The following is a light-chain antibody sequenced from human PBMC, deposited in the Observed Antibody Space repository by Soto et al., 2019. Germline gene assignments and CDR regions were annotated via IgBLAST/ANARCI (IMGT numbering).Light chain of an antibody. CDR1: ESVRSY. CDR3: QQRYAWPPLT. V-gene: IGKV3-11*01. CDR2: DAS. J-gene: IGKJ4*01. Sequence: EIVLTQSPATLSLSPGERATLSCRASESVRSYLAWFQQKPGQAPRLLIYDASNRATGIPVRFSGSGSGTDFTLTISSLEPEDFAVYYCQQRYAWPPLTFGGGTKVEIK.